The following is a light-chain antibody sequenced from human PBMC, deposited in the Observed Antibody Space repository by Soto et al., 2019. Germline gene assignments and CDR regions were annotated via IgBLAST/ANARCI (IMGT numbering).Light chain of an antibody. CDR1: SSDVGGYNY. J-gene: IGLJ1*01. CDR3: SSFTRSSSPSV. Sequence: QSALTQPASVSGSPGQSITISCTGTSSDVGGYNYVSWYQQHPGKAPKLMIYEVSSRPSGVSNRFSGSKSGNTASLTISGLQAEAEADYYCSSFTRSSSPSVFGTGTKVTVL. CDR2: EVS. V-gene: IGLV2-14*01.